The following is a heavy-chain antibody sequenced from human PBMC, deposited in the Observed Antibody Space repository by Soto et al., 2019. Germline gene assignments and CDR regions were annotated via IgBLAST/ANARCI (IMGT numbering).Heavy chain of an antibody. Sequence: QVQLVQSGAEVKKPGASVKVSCKASGYTFTGYYMHWVRQAPGQGLEWMGWINPYNGNTNYAQKVQGRVTMTTDTSTSTVYMELRSLRSDDTAVYYCARQDVVVPASIPQFDPWGQGTLVTVSS. CDR1: GYTFTGYY. CDR3: ARQDVVVPASIPQFDP. J-gene: IGHJ5*02. D-gene: IGHD2-2*02. CDR2: INPYNGNT. V-gene: IGHV1-18*04.